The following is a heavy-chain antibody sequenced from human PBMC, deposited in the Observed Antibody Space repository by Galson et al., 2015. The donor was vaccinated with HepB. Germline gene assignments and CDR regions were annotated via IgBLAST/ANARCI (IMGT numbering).Heavy chain of an antibody. Sequence: SVTVSCKASGYTFTDYVVNWVRQAPGQGLEWMGWMNTNTGKPTYAPGFAGRFVFSLDTSVTTAYLQISSLETDDTAVYYCARSPLRFLDWLPYYGYYYMDVWGEGTTVTVSS. J-gene: IGHJ6*03. CDR2: MNTNTGKP. V-gene: IGHV7-4-1*02. CDR1: GYTFTDYV. D-gene: IGHD3-3*01. CDR3: ARSPLRFLDWLPYYGYYYMDV.